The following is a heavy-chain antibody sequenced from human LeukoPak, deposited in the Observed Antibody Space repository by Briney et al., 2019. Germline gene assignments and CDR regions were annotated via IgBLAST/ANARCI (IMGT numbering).Heavy chain of an antibody. V-gene: IGHV1-69*13. CDR1: GYTFTGYY. CDR3: ASSYGSQKTPYY. D-gene: IGHD5-24*01. CDR2: IIPIFGTA. Sequence: ASVKVSCKASGYTFTGYYIHWVRQAPGQGLEWMGGIIPIFGTANYAQKFQGRVTITADESTSTAYMELSSLRSEDTAVYYCASSYGSQKTPYYWGQGTLVTVSS. J-gene: IGHJ4*02.